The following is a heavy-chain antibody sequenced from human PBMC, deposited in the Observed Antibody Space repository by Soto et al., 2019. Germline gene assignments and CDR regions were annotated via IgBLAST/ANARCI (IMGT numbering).Heavy chain of an antibody. D-gene: IGHD6-19*01. CDR3: ARSVEVHFDY. V-gene: IGHV3-48*02. CDR2: ITSDTLTI. CDR1: GFKFNIYS. Sequence: EVQLVESGGGLVRPGESLRLSCAASGFKFNIYSMNWIRQAPGKGLEWVSYITSDTLTIRYADSVRGRFIISRDNAGNSVFLQMNSLRDEDTATYYCARSVEVHFDYWGQGALVTVSS. J-gene: IGHJ4*02.